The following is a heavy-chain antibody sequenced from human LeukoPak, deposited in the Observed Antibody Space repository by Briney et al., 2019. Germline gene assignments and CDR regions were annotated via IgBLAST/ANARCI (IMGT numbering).Heavy chain of an antibody. J-gene: IGHJ5*02. V-gene: IGHV4-30-4*08. Sequence: SETLSLTCTVSGGSISSGDYYWSWIRQPPGKGLEWIGYIYDSGSTYYNPSLRSRVTISVDTSKNQFSLKLSSVTAADTAVYYCARARHNWFDPWGQGTLVTVSS. CDR3: ARARHNWFDP. CDR1: GGSISSGDYY. CDR2: IYDSGST.